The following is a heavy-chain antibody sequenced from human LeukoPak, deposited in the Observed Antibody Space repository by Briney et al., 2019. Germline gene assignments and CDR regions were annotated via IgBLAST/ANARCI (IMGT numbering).Heavy chain of an antibody. CDR2: ISGSGSST. CDR3: ASGVRVGATTKNARDY. Sequence: GGSLRLSCAASGFTFRRYGMSWVRQAPEKGLEWVSAISGSGSSTYYGDSVKGRFTISRDNSKNTLYLQMNSLRAEDTAVYYCASGVRVGATTKNARDYWGQGTLVTVSS. V-gene: IGHV3-23*01. D-gene: IGHD1-26*01. J-gene: IGHJ4*02. CDR1: GFTFRRYG.